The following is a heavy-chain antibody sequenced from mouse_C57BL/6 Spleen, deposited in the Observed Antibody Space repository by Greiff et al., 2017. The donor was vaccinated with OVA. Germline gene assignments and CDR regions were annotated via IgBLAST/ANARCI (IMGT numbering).Heavy chain of an antibody. CDR1: GFTFSDYY. CDR3: ARDRDITTVVDWYFDV. V-gene: IGHV5-16*01. D-gene: IGHD1-1*01. CDR2: INYDGSST. J-gene: IGHJ1*03. Sequence: EVKLMESEGGLVQPGSSMKLSCTASGFTFSDYYMAWVRQVPEKGLEWVANINYDGSSTYYLDSLKSRFIISRDNAKNILYLQMSSLKSEDTATYYCARDRDITTVVDWYFDVWGTGTTVTVSS.